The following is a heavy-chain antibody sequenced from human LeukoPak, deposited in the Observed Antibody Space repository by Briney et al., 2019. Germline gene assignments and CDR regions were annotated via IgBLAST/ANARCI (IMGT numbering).Heavy chain of an antibody. V-gene: IGHV3-7*03. CDR3: AKDLNDFWTNWFDP. D-gene: IGHD3-3*01. CDR2: ISQDGSGK. Sequence: GGSLRLSCGASGFTFSNYWMSWVRQAPGKGLEWVINISQDGSGKNYADSVEGRFTISRDNAKNSLYLQMNSLRAEDTAVYYCAKDLNDFWTNWFDPWGQGTLVTVSS. J-gene: IGHJ5*02. CDR1: GFTFSNYW.